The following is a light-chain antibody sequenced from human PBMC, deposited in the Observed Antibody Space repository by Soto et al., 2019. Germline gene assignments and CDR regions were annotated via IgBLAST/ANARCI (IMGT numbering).Light chain of an antibody. CDR2: SNG. CDR1: GSNIGGNA. V-gene: IGLV1-44*01. Sequence: LTQPPSASGTPGQTVTISCSGTGSNIGGNAVHWYRHLPGSAPQLLIYSNGLRPSGVPHRFSGSKSGTAGSLAISGLQSEDEAHYYCAAWDDSQKAMLFGRGTKVTVL. J-gene: IGLJ6*01. CDR3: AAWDDSQKAML.